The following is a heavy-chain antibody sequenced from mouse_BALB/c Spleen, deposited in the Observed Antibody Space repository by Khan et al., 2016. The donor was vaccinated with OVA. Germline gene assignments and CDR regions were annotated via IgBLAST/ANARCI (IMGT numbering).Heavy chain of an antibody. Sequence: QFQLVQSGPELKKPGETVKISCKASGYTFTNYGMNWVKQAPGKGLKWMGWINTYTGEPTYADALKGRFAFSLETSASTAYLQINNLKNEDMATYFCAKTYYSYDRYFDVWGAGTTVTVSS. J-gene: IGHJ1*01. V-gene: IGHV9-1*02. D-gene: IGHD2-12*01. CDR1: GYTFTNYG. CDR2: INTYTGEP. CDR3: AKTYYSYDRYFDV.